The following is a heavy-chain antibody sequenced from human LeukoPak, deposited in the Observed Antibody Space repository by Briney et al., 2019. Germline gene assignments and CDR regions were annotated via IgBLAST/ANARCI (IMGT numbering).Heavy chain of an antibody. V-gene: IGHV3-7*05. CDR2: IKQDGSEQ. Sequence: PGGTLRLSCAASGFAFSRVWLSWVGQAPGQGVEWVANIKQDGSEQYSVDSVKSRFTISRDNAKNSLDLQMNSLRVEDTAVYYCARGWELDPWGQGTLVTVSS. D-gene: IGHD1-26*01. CDR3: ARGWELDP. CDR1: GFAFSRVW. J-gene: IGHJ5*02.